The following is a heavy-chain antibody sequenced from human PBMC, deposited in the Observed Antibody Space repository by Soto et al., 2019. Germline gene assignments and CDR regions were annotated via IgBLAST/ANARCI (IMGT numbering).Heavy chain of an antibody. J-gene: IGHJ3*02. V-gene: IGHV1-69*13. CDR1: GGTFSSYA. CDR2: IIPIFGTA. Sequence: SVKVSCKASGGTFSSYAISWVRQAPGQGLEWMGGIIPIFGTANYAQKFQGRVTITADESTSTAYMELSSLRSEDTAVYYCASPHWTPRSCSGGSCYVDAFDIWGQGTMVTVSS. CDR3: ASPHWTPRSCSGGSCYVDAFDI. D-gene: IGHD2-15*01.